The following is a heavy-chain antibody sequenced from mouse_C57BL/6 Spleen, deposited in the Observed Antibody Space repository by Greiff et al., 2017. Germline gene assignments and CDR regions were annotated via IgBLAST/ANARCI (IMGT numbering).Heavy chain of an antibody. CDR3: ARKANDGYYRDYYAMDY. V-gene: IGHV5-17*01. Sequence: EVQLVESGGGLVKPGGSLKLSCAASGFTFSDYGMHWVRQAPEKGLEWVAYISSGSSTIYYADTVKGRFTISRDNAKNTLFLQMTSLRSEDTAMYYCARKANDGYYRDYYAMDYWGQGTSVTVSS. D-gene: IGHD2-3*01. CDR2: ISSGSSTI. J-gene: IGHJ4*01. CDR1: GFTFSDYG.